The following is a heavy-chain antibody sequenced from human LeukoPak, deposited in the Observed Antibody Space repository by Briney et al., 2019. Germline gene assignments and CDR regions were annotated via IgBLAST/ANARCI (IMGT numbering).Heavy chain of an antibody. CDR2: ISSSSSYI. D-gene: IGHD6-19*01. CDR3: ARVGGAWYWDY. J-gene: IGHJ4*02. V-gene: IGHV3-21*01. Sequence: GGSLRLSCAASGFTFSSYSMNWGRQAPGKGLEWVSSISSSSSYIYYADSLKGRFTISRDNAKNSLYLQMNSLRAEDTAFYYCARVGGAWYWDYWGQGTLVTVSS. CDR1: GFTFSSYS.